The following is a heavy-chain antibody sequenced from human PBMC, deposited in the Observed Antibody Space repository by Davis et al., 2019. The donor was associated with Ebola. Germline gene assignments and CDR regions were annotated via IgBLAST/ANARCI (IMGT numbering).Heavy chain of an antibody. D-gene: IGHD5-12*01. CDR1: GFTFSSYA. CDR2: IKQDGSEN. J-gene: IGHJ4*02. CDR3: ARDPGSSRGYDGYDSDY. Sequence: GESLKISCAASGFTFSSYAMSWVRQAPGKGLEWVATIKQDGSENFYVDSVKGRFTISRDNAKNSLYLQMNSLRAADTAVYYCARDPGSSRGYDGYDSDYWGQGTLVSVSS. V-gene: IGHV3-7*03.